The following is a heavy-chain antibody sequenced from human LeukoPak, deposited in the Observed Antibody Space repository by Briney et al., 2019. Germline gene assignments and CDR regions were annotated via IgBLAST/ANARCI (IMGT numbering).Heavy chain of an antibody. D-gene: IGHD1-26*01. J-gene: IGHJ4*02. CDR1: GGSISSSSYY. CDR2: IYYSGST. CDR3: AREYSGSY. V-gene: IGHV4-39*07. Sequence: SETLSLTCTVSGGSISSSSYYWGWIRQPPGKGLEWIGSIYYSGSTYYNPSLKSRVTISVDTSKNQFSLKLSSVTAADTAVYYCAREYSGSYWGQGTLVTVSS.